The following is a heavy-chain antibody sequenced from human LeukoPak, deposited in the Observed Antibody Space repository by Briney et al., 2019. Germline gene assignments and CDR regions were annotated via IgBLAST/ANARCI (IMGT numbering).Heavy chain of an antibody. D-gene: IGHD6-13*01. J-gene: IGHJ4*02. CDR1: GFTFSDYY. CDR2: ITGGGGDT. V-gene: IGHV3-11*06. CDR3: AREGSSWYWDFDY. Sequence: PGGSLRLSCAVSGFTFSDYYMSWIRQAPGKGLDWISAITGGGGDTYYADSVKGRFTISRDNAKNSLYLQMNSLRAEDTAVYYCAREGSSWYWDFDYWGQGTLVTVSS.